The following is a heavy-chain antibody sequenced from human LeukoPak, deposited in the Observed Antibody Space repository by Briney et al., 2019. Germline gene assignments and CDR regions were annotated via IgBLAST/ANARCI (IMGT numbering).Heavy chain of an antibody. D-gene: IGHD3-22*01. J-gene: IGHJ4*02. Sequence: RSLRLSCAASGFTFSSYGMHWVRQAPGKGLEWVAVIWYDGSNKYYADSVKGRFTISRDNSKNTLYLQMNSLRAEDTAVYYCAKDDSSGYYHAPFDYWGQGTLVTVSS. CDR3: AKDDSSGYYHAPFDY. V-gene: IGHV3-33*06. CDR2: IWYDGSNK. CDR1: GFTFSSYG.